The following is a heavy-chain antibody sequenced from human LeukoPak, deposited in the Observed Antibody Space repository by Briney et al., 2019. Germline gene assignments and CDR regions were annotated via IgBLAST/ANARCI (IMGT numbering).Heavy chain of an antibody. CDR1: GGSIRNDGYC. Sequence: SQTLSLTCNVSGGSIRNDGYCWSWIRQHPGKGLEWLGYIYYSGSTYYNPSLKSRVTLSVDTSKSQFSLRLSSVTAADTAVYYCARDLTGDQFFDRWGQGTLVTVSS. J-gene: IGHJ5*02. CDR3: ARDLTGDQFFDR. V-gene: IGHV4-31*03. CDR2: IYYSGST. D-gene: IGHD7-27*01.